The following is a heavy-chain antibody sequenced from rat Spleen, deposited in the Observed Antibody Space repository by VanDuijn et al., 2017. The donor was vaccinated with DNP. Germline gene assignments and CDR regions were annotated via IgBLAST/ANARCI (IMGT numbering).Heavy chain of an antibody. CDR1: GFTFSDYY. CDR3: ARLGGAALDY. D-gene: IGHD1-2*01. Sequence: EVQLVESDGGLVQPGRSLKLSCAASGFTFSDYYMAWVRQAPTKGLEWVATISYDGSSTYYRDSVKGRFTISRDNAKSTLYLQMDSLRSEDTATYYCARLGGAALDYWGQGVMVTVSS. V-gene: IGHV5-29*01. CDR2: ISYDGSST. J-gene: IGHJ2*01.